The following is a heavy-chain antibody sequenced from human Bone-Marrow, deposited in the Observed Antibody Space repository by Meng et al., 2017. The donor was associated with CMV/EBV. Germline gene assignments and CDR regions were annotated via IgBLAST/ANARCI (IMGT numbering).Heavy chain of an antibody. CDR2: IQVIGHT. CDR1: GASIKNYN. J-gene: IGHJ4*02. D-gene: IGHD3-16*01. V-gene: IGHV4-4*07. Sequence: QVQIQESGPGPVKPPATLSLPCLVPGASIKNYNWNWVRQPAGQGLEWIGLIQVIGHTVYNPSLKSRVTVSLDASKNQFSLTLNSVTAADTATYYCAGSRPGGGACDYWGQGILVTVSS. CDR3: AGSRPGGGACDY.